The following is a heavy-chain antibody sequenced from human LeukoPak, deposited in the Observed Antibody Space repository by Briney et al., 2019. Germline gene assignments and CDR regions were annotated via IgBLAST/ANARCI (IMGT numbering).Heavy chain of an antibody. CDR1: GFTFSDHG. Sequence: PGGSLRLSCAASGFTFSDHGVHWVRQAPGKGLEWVAIIWYNGSKKYYAESVKGRFTISRDNSKNTLYLQMSSLRAEDTAVYYCARDPYGSGDGYFDYWGQGTLVTVSS. D-gene: IGHD3-10*01. J-gene: IGHJ4*02. CDR2: IWYNGSKK. CDR3: ARDPYGSGDGYFDY. V-gene: IGHV3-33*01.